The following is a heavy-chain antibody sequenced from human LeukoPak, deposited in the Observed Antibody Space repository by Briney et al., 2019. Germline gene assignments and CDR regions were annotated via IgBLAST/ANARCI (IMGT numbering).Heavy chain of an antibody. D-gene: IGHD3-22*01. CDR3: ARDHYYDSSGYYYSWGAFDI. Sequence: SETLSLTCTVSGGSISTSNYYWGWIRQPPGKGLEWIGNIFYSGSTYYSPSLKSRVTISVDKSKNQFSLKLSSVTAADTAVYYCARDHYYDSSGYYYSWGAFDIWGQGTMVTVSS. CDR1: GGSISTSNYY. V-gene: IGHV4-39*07. J-gene: IGHJ3*02. CDR2: IFYSGST.